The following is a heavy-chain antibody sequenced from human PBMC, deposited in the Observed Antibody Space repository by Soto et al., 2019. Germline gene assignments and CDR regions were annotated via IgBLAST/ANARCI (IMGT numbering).Heavy chain of an antibody. CDR3: ARVGYSYGYVTRFDP. CDR2: ISSSSTI. D-gene: IGHD5-18*01. Sequence: GGSLRLSCAASGFTFSSYSMNWVRQAPGKGLEWVSYISSSSTIYYADSVKGRFTISRDNAKNSLYLQMNSLRAEDTAVYYCARVGYSYGYVTRFDPWGQGTLVTVSS. V-gene: IGHV3-48*01. J-gene: IGHJ5*02. CDR1: GFTFSSYS.